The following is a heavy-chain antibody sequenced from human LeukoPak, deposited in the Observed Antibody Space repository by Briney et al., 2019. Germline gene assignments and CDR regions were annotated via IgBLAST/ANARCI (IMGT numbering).Heavy chain of an antibody. J-gene: IGHJ6*03. CDR3: ARMYSGTYYYYYYMDV. CDR2: IKQDGSEK. V-gene: IGHV3-7*01. D-gene: IGHD1-26*01. CDR1: GFTFSNYW. Sequence: PGGSLRLSCAASGFTFSNYWMSWVRQAPGKGLEWVANIKQDGSEKYYLDSVKGRFTISRDNAKNSLYLQMNSLRGEDTAVYYCARMYSGTYYYYYYMDVWGKGTTVTVSS.